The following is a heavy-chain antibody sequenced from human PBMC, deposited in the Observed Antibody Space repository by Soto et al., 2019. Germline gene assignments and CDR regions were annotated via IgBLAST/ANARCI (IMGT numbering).Heavy chain of an antibody. D-gene: IGHD6-13*01. J-gene: IGHJ4*02. CDR1: GVTFSSYA. V-gene: IGHV3-23*01. Sequence: EVQLLESGGGLVQPGGSLRLSCAASGVTFSSYAMSWVRQAPGKGLEWVSAISGSGGSTYYADSVKGRFTISRDNSKNALYPQMDSLRAEDTAVYYCAKEEGYAAAPPVDYWGQGTLVTVSS. CDR3: AKEEGYAAAPPVDY. CDR2: ISGSGGST.